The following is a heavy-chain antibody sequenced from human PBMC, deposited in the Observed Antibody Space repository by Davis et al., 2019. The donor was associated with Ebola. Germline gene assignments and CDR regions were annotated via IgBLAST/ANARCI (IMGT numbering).Heavy chain of an antibody. CDR2: IIPIHGTT. CDR1: GGTFIRDA. J-gene: IGHJ4*02. CDR3: ARSSYQPDY. Sequence: SVKVSCKASGGTFIRDAINWVRQAPGQGLEWMGGIIPIHGTTTYAQKFQGRVTIIADESTNTVYMDLSSLRSDDTAAYYCARSSYQPDYWGQGTLVTVSS. D-gene: IGHD2-2*01. V-gene: IGHV1-69*13.